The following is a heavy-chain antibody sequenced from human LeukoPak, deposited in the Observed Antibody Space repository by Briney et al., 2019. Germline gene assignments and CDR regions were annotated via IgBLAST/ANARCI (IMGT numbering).Heavy chain of an antibody. V-gene: IGHV1-24*01. CDR2: FDPEDGET. D-gene: IGHD3-10*01. J-gene: IGHJ3*02. Sequence: ASVKASCKVSGYTLTELSMHWVRQAPGKGLEWMGGFDPEDGETIYAQKFQGRVTMTEDTSTDTAYMELSSLRSEDTAVYYCASKRMVRGVIITGAFDIWGQGTMVTVSS. CDR1: GYTLTELS. CDR3: ASKRMVRGVIITGAFDI.